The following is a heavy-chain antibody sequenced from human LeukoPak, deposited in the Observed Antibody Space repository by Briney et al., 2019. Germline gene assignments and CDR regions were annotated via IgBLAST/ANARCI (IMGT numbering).Heavy chain of an antibody. CDR2: INHSGST. CDR1: GGSFSGYY. Sequence: SETLSLTCAVYGGSFSGYYWSWIRQPPGKGLEWIGEINHSGSTNYNPSLKSRVTISVDTSKNQFSLKLSSVTAADTAVYYCARDGRYYDSSGSKPFYGMDVWGQGTTVTVSS. CDR3: ARDGRYYDSSGSKPFYGMDV. J-gene: IGHJ6*02. D-gene: IGHD3-22*01. V-gene: IGHV4-34*01.